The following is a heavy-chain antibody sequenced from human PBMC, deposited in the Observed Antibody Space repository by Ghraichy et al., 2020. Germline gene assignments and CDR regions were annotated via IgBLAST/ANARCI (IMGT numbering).Heavy chain of an antibody. CDR3: ARSDWAAAGNLGFS. D-gene: IGHD6-13*01. V-gene: IGHV4-61*01. CDR1: GGSVSSGSYY. Sequence: SETLSLTCTVSGGSVSSGSYYWSWIRQPPGKGLEWIGYIYYSGSTNYNPSLKSRVTISVDTSKNQFSLKLSSVTAADTAVYYCARSDWAAAGNLGFSWGQGTLVTVSS. J-gene: IGHJ4*02. CDR2: IYYSGST.